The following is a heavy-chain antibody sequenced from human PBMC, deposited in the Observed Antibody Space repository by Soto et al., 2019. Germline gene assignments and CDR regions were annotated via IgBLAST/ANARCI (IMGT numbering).Heavy chain of an antibody. Sequence: QVQLVQSGAEVKKPGSSVKVSCKASGGTFSSYTISWVRQAPGQGLEWMGSIIPILGIANYAQKFQGRVTITADKSTSTAYMGMSSLRSEDTAVYYCARGYGDTGGNYYGMDVWGQGTTVTVSS. V-gene: IGHV1-69*02. CDR1: GGTFSSYT. D-gene: IGHD4-17*01. CDR2: IIPILGIA. CDR3: ARGYGDTGGNYYGMDV. J-gene: IGHJ6*02.